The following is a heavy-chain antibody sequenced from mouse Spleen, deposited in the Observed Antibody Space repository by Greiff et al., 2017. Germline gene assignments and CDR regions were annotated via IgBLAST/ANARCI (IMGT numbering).Heavy chain of an antibody. J-gene: IGHJ2*01. D-gene: IGHD1-1*01. CDR1: GDSITSGY. V-gene: IGHV3-8*02. CDR2: ISYSGST. CDR3: ARYDYYGSSYFDY. Sequence: EVQLQQSGPSLVKPSQTLSLTCSVTGDSITSGYWNWIRKFPGNKLEYMGYISYSGSTYYNPSLKSRISITRDTSKNQYYLQLNSVTTEDTATYYCARYDYYGSSYFDYWGQGTTLTVSS.